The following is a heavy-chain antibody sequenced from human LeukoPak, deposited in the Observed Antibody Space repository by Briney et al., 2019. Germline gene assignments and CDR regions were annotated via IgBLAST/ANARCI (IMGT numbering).Heavy chain of an antibody. CDR3: ARENLGYCSSTSCHNWFDP. CDR1: GYSISSGYY. D-gene: IGHD2-2*01. CDR2: IYHSGST. J-gene: IGHJ5*02. Sequence: PSETLSLTCTVSGYSISSGYYWGWIRPPPGKGLEWIGSIYHSGSTYYNPSLKSRVTISVDTSKNQFSLKLSSVTAADTAVYYCARENLGYCSSTSCHNWFDPWGQETLVTVSS. V-gene: IGHV4-38-2*02.